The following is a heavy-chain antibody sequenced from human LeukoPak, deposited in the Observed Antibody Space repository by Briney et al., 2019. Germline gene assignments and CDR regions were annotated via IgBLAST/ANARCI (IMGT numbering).Heavy chain of an antibody. CDR2: INPSSGST. J-gene: IGHJ6*02. V-gene: IGHV1-46*01. CDR3: ARSTDGYSGNYYSG. D-gene: IGHD5-24*01. Sequence: ASVKVSCEASGYTFTTYYLHWVRQAPGHALEWTGIINPSSGSTTYAQKFQGRVTMTRDTSTSTVYMELSSLRSDDTAVYYCARSTDGYSGNYYSGWGPGTTVTVSS. CDR1: GYTFTTYY.